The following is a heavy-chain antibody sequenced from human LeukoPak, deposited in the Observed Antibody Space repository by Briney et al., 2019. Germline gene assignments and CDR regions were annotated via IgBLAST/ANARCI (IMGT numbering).Heavy chain of an antibody. J-gene: IGHJ4*02. CDR3: ARSSDTMIVVVITPDFDY. D-gene: IGHD3-22*01. Sequence: ASVKVSCKASGYTFTGYYMHWVRQAPGQGLEWMGWINPNSGGTNYAQKFQCRVTMTRDTSISTAYMELSRLRSDDTAVYYCARSSDTMIVVVITPDFDYWGQGTLVTVSS. CDR2: INPNSGGT. V-gene: IGHV1-2*02. CDR1: GYTFTGYY.